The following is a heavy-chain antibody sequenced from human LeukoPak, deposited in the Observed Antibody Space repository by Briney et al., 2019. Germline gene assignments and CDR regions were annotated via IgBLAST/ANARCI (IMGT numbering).Heavy chain of an antibody. D-gene: IGHD3-22*01. V-gene: IGHV4-30-4*01. J-gene: IGHJ4*02. CDR1: GGSISSGDYY. Sequence: SETLSLTCTVSGGSISSGDYYWSWIRQPPGKGLEWIGYIYYSGSTYYNPSLKSQVTISVDTSKNQFSLKLSSVTAADTAVYYCAREGGYYDSSGYYLLYFDYWGQGTLVTVSS. CDR3: AREGGYYDSSGYYLLYFDY. CDR2: IYYSGST.